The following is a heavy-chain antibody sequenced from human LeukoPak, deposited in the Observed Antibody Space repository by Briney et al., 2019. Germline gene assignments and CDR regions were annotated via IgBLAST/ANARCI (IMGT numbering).Heavy chain of an antibody. CDR2: IIPLFGTA. CDR3: AREWNYESNGYFYYY. D-gene: IGHD3-22*01. Sequence: ASVKVSCKASGDTFSRYGISWVRQAPGQGLEWMGGIIPLFGTANYAQKFQGRVTITADESTSTAYLELSRLRFEDTAVYYCAREWNYESNGYFYYYWGQGTLVTVSS. CDR1: GDTFSRYG. V-gene: IGHV1-69*13. J-gene: IGHJ4*02.